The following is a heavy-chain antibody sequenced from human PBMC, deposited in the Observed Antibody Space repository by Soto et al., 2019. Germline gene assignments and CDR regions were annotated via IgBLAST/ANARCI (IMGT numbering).Heavy chain of an antibody. D-gene: IGHD2-15*01. CDR1: GYSFTSYW. CDR3: ARESGGSLITYAFDI. Sequence: GESLKISCKGSGYSFTSYWIGWVRQMPGKGLEWMGFIYPGDSDTRYSPSFQGQVTISADKSISTAYLQWSSLKASDTAMYYCARESGGSLITYAFDIWGQGTMVTVSS. J-gene: IGHJ3*02. V-gene: IGHV5-51*01. CDR2: IYPGDSDT.